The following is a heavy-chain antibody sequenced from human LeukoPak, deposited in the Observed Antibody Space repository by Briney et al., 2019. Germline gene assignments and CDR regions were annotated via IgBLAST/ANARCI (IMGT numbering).Heavy chain of an antibody. CDR2: IYYSGST. D-gene: IGHD3-3*01. CDR3: ARSRGFLEWLSIDY. CDR1: GGSISSSSYY. Sequence: SETLSLTCTVSGGSISSSSYYWGWLRQPPGKGLEWIGSIYYSGSTYYNPSLKSRVTISVDTSKNQFSLKLSSVTAADTAVYYCARSRGFLEWLSIDYWGQGTLVTVSS. J-gene: IGHJ4*02. V-gene: IGHV4-39*01.